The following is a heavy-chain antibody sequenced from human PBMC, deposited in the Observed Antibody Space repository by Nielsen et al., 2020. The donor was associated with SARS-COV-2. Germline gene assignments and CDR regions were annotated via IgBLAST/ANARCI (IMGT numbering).Heavy chain of an antibody. Sequence: SVKVSCKASGGTFSSYAISWVRQAPGQGLEWMGGIIPIFGTANYAQKFQGRATITADKSTSTAYMELSSLRSEDTAVYYCARALGGYCSGGSCYPYYYYGMDVWGQGTTVTVSS. D-gene: IGHD2-15*01. CDR1: GGTFSSYA. CDR2: IIPIFGTA. V-gene: IGHV1-69*06. J-gene: IGHJ6*02. CDR3: ARALGGYCSGGSCYPYYYYGMDV.